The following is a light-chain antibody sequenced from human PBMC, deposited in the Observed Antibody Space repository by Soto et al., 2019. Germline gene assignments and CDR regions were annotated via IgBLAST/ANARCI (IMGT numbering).Light chain of an antibody. J-gene: IGKJ5*01. CDR1: QDITNY. CDR3: QQYDTLPLT. Sequence: DIQMTQSPSSLSASVGDRVTIICQASQDITNYLNWYQQKPGKAPNLLIHDSSNLETGAPSRLSGSGTGTYLSFPFSSLQPEDIATYYCQQYDTLPLTFGQGTRREIK. V-gene: IGKV1-33*01. CDR2: DSS.